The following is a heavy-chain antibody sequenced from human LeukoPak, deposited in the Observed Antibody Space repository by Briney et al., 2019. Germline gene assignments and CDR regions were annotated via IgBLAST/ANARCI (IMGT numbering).Heavy chain of an antibody. CDR2: IYSGGST. V-gene: IGHV3-66*01. D-gene: IGHD4-17*01. J-gene: IGHJ4*02. CDR1: GFTVSSNY. CDR3: ARAMNGDSYFDY. Sequence: GGSLRLSCAASGFTVSSNYMSWVRQAPGKGLEWVSVIYSGGSTYYADSVRGRFTISRDNSKNTLYLQMNTLRAEDTAVYYCARAMNGDSYFDYWGQGTLVTVSS.